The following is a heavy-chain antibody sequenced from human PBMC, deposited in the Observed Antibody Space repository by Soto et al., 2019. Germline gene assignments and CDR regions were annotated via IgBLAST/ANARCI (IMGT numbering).Heavy chain of an antibody. J-gene: IGHJ4*02. CDR1: GGSISSGDYY. CDR2: IYYSGST. Sequence: QVQLQESGPGLVKPSQTLSLTCTVSGGSISSGDYYWSWIRQPPGKGLEWMGYIYYSGSTYYNPSLNRRVTTSVDTSKIQCSQKLISVTAADADVYYCASAFDILPRYHFDYWGQATLVTVSS. V-gene: IGHV4-30-4*01. CDR3: ASAFDILPRYHFDY. D-gene: IGHD3-9*01.